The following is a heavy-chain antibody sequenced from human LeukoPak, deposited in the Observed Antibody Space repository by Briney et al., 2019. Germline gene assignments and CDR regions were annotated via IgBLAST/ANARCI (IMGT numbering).Heavy chain of an antibody. CDR1: GGSMNGYY. V-gene: IGHV4-4*07. Sequence: SETLSLTCTVSGGSMNGYYWSWIRRTAGKGLEWIGRVYSSGNTNYAPSLQSRVTMSIDTSNNHFSLRLNFVTAADTAIYYCARTLVPGVRVAFDIWGRGTMVTVSS. J-gene: IGHJ3*02. CDR2: VYSSGNT. CDR3: ARTLVPGVRVAFDI. D-gene: IGHD2-2*01.